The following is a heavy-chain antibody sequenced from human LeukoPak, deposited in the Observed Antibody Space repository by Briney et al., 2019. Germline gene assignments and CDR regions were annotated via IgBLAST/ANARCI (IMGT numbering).Heavy chain of an antibody. CDR3: ARDPRPHYNWFDP. CDR1: GGSISSYY. V-gene: IGHV4-59*12. Sequence: SETLSLTCTVSGGSISSYYWSWIRQPPGKGLEWIGYIYYSGSTNYNPSLKSRVTISVDTSKNQFSLKLSSVTAADTAVYYCARDPRPHYNWFDPWGQGSLVTVSS. J-gene: IGHJ5*02. CDR2: IYYSGST.